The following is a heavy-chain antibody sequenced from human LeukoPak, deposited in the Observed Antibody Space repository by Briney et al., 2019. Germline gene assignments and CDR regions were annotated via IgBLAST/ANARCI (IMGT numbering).Heavy chain of an antibody. CDR2: IWYDGSNK. CDR3: AKGQTRFGELTLDY. D-gene: IGHD3-10*01. CDR1: GFTFSSYG. V-gene: IGHV3-33*06. Sequence: GGSLRLSCAASGFTFSSYGMHWVRQAPGKGLEWVAVIWYDGSNKYYADSVKGRFTISRDNSKNTLYLQMNSLRAEDTAVYYCAKGQTRFGELTLDYWGQGTLVTVSP. J-gene: IGHJ4*02.